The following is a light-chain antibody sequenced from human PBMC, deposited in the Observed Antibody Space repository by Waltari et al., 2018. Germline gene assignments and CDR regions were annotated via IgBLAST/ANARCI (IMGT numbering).Light chain of an antibody. Sequence: DIQMTQSPSSLSASVGDRVTITCRASQSISSYLNWYQQKPGKAPKPLIYAASSLQSGVPSRFSGSGSGTDFTLTISSLQPEDFATYYCQQSYSTPEFTFGPGTKVDIK. CDR2: AAS. CDR3: QQSYSTPEFT. CDR1: QSISSY. J-gene: IGKJ3*01. V-gene: IGKV1-39*01.